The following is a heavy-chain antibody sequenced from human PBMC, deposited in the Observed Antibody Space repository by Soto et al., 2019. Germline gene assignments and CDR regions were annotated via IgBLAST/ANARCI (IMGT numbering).Heavy chain of an antibody. J-gene: IGHJ4*02. D-gene: IGHD3-22*01. V-gene: IGHV1-69*01. CDR1: GGTFSSYA. CDR3: ARGSSLPYYYDSSGYPLDY. CDR2: IIPIFGTA. Sequence: QVQLVQSGAEVKKPGSSVKVSCKASGGTFSSYAISWVRQAPGQGLEWMGGIIPIFGTANYAKKFQGRVTITADESTITAYMELSSLRSEDTAVYYCARGSSLPYYYDSSGYPLDYWGQGTLVTVSS.